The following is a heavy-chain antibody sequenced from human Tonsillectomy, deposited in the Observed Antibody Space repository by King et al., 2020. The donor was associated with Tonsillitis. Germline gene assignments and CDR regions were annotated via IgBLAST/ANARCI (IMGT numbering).Heavy chain of an antibody. CDR1: GFTFSSYK. V-gene: IGHV3-21*01. J-gene: IGHJ4*02. CDR2: ISSTSSYI. CDR3: ARGLFLKFSVNFYV. Sequence: VQLVESGGGLVKPGGSLRLSCAASGFTFSSYKMNWVRQAPGKGLEGVSSISSTSSYIYYADSVKGRFTISRDNAKNSLYLQMNSLRAEATAVYYCARGLFLKFSVNFYVWGQGTLVTASS. D-gene: IGHD5/OR15-5a*01.